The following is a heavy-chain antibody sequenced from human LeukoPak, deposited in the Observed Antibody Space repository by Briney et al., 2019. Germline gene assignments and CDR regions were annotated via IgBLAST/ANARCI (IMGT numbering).Heavy chain of an antibody. CDR2: IYYSGST. J-gene: IGHJ5*02. Sequence: SETLSLTCTVSGGSISSYYWSWIRQPPGKGLGWIGYIYYSGSTNYNPSLKSRVTISVDTSKNQFSLKLSSVTAADTAVYYCARARTYYDFWSGYPWFDPWGQGTLVTVSS. V-gene: IGHV4-59*01. CDR3: ARARTYYDFWSGYPWFDP. D-gene: IGHD3-3*01. CDR1: GGSISSYY.